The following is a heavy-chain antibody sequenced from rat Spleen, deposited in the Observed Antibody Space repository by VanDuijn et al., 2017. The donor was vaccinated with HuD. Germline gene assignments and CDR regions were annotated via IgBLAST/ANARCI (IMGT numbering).Heavy chain of an antibody. D-gene: IGHD1-2*01. J-gene: IGHJ3*01. CDR2: MNPDGSST. CDR1: GFTFSSSW. Sequence: EVQLVESGGGLVQPGSPLKLSCAVSGFTFSSSWLNWIRQAPGTGLEWVATMNPDGSSTYYPDTVKGRFVISRDNAKSTLYLQMDSLRSEDTATYYCARQAISYSSYPYYFDYWGQGTLVTVSS. V-gene: IGHV5-35*01. CDR3: ARQAISYSSYPYYFDY.